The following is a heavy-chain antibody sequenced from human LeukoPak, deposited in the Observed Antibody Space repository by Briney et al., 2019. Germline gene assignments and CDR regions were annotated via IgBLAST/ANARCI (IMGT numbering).Heavy chain of an antibody. D-gene: IGHD3-3*01. CDR1: GGSISSYY. Sequence: PSETLSLTCTVSGGSISSYYWSWIRQPPGKGLEWIGYIYYSGSTNYNPPLKSRVTISVDTSKNQFSLKLSSVTAADTAVYYCARDSSYYDFWSGCSYNWFDPWGQGTLVTVSS. J-gene: IGHJ5*02. CDR3: ARDSSYYDFWSGCSYNWFDP. V-gene: IGHV4-59*01. CDR2: IYYSGST.